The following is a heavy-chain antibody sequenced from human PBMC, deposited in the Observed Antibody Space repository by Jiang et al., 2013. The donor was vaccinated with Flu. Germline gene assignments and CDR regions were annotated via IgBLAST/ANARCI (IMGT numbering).Heavy chain of an antibody. D-gene: IGHD4-23*01. V-gene: IGHV2-5*02. Sequence: KPTQTLTLTCTFSGFSLSTSGVGVGWIRQPPGKALEWLALIYWDDDKRYSPSLKSRLTITKDTSKNQVVLTMTNMDPVDTATYYCAQALKLDYGGYWFDSWGQGTLVTVSS. CDR2: IYWDDDK. CDR1: GFSLSTSGVG. J-gene: IGHJ5*01. CDR3: AQALKLDYGGYWFDS.